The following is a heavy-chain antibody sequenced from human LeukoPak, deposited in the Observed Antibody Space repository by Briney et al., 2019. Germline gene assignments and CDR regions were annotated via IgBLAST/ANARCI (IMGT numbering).Heavy chain of an antibody. J-gene: IGHJ5*02. V-gene: IGHV1-18*01. D-gene: IGHD1-26*01. CDR2: ISAYNGNT. Sequence: ASVKVSCKASGYTFTSYGISWVRQAPGQGLEWMGGISAYNGNTNYAQKLQGRVTMTTDTSTSTAYMELRSLRSDDTAVYYCARRIVGATTSLFDPWGQGTLVTVSS. CDR3: ARRIVGATTSLFDP. CDR1: GYTFTSYG.